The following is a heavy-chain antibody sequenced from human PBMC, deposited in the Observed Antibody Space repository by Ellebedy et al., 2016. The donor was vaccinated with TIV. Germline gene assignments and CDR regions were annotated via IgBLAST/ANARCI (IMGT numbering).Heavy chain of an antibody. CDR2: INWNSDGI. J-gene: IGHJ3*02. D-gene: IGHD5-18*01. V-gene: IGHV3-9*01. Sequence: PGGSLRLSCAASGFTFDDYAMHWVRQAPGKGLEWVSGINWNSDGIGYADSVKGRFTISRDNAKNSLYLQMNSLRAEDTALYYCAKDIVSEYSYGFDAFDIWGQGTMVTVSS. CDR3: AKDIVSEYSYGFDAFDI. CDR1: GFTFDDYA.